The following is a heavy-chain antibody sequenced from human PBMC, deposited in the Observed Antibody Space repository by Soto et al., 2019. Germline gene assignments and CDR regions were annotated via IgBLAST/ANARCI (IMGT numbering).Heavy chain of an antibody. CDR1: GYSFTSYW. V-gene: IGHV5-51*01. J-gene: IGHJ3*02. CDR3: ARLPIVVVPAAMAEDI. D-gene: IGHD2-2*01. CDR2: IHPGDSDT. Sequence: GESLKISCKGSGYSFTSYWIGWVRQMPGKGLEWMGIIHPGDSDTRYSPSFQGQVTISADKSISTAYLQWSSLKASDTAMYYCARLPIVVVPAAMAEDIWGQGTMVTVSS.